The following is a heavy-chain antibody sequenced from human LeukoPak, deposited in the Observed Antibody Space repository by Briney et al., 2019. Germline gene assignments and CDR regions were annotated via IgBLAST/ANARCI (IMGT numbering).Heavy chain of an antibody. D-gene: IGHD1-26*01. Sequence: GGSLRLSCAASGFTLDDYGMSWVRQAPGEGLEWVSGINWNGGSTGYADSAKGRFTISRDNAKNSLYLQMNSLRAEDTALYYCARAVILGAGDAFDIWGQGTMVTVSS. V-gene: IGHV3-20*04. J-gene: IGHJ3*02. CDR1: GFTLDDYG. CDR2: INWNGGST. CDR3: ARAVILGAGDAFDI.